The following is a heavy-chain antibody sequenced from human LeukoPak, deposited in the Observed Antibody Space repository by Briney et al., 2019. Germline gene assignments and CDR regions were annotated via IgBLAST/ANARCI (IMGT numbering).Heavy chain of an antibody. CDR3: AADTGGYCSSTSCLNHYYGMDV. D-gene: IGHD2-2*01. Sequence: VKVPCKASGFTFTSSAMQWVRQARGQRLEWIGWIVVGSGNTNYAQKFQERVTITRDMSTSTAYMELSSLRSEDTAVYYCAADTGGYCSSTSCLNHYYGMDVWGQGTTVTVSS. CDR2: IVVGSGNT. CDR1: GFTFTSSA. V-gene: IGHV1-58*02. J-gene: IGHJ6*02.